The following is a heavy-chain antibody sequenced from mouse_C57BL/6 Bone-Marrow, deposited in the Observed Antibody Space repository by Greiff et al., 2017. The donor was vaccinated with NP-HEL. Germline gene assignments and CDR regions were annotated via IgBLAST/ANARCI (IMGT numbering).Heavy chain of an antibody. D-gene: IGHD1-1*01. V-gene: IGHV1-5*01. CDR3: TRYYYYGSRRAMDY. Sequence: VQLQQSGTVLARPGASVKMSCKTSGYTFTSYWMHWVKQRPGQGLEWIGAIYPGNSDTSYNQKFKGKAKLTAVTSASTAYMELSSLTNEDSAVYYCTRYYYYGSRRAMDYWGQGTSVTVSS. CDR1: GYTFTSYW. CDR2: IYPGNSDT. J-gene: IGHJ4*01.